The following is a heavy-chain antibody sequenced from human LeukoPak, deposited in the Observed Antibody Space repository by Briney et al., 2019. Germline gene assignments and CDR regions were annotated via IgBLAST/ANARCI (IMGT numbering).Heavy chain of an antibody. J-gene: IGHJ4*02. Sequence: GGSLRLSCAASGFTVSSIHMVWVRQAPGKGLEWVSVTYTGGNSYYADSVKGRFTISRDSAKNSLYLQMNSLRAEDTAVYYCARGVPYDSWSGPHYSDYWGQGTLVTVSS. D-gene: IGHD3-3*01. CDR3: ARGVPYDSWSGPHYSDY. CDR1: GFTVSSIH. CDR2: TYTGGNS. V-gene: IGHV3-53*01.